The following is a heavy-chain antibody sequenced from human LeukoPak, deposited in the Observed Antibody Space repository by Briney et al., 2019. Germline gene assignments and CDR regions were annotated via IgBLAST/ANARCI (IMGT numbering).Heavy chain of an antibody. V-gene: IGHV4-34*01. D-gene: IGHD5-12*01. Sequence: RTSETLSLTCAVYCGSFRGYYWSWIRQPPGKGLEWIGEINDSGSTDYKPSLKTRVTISVDTSKNQLSLKLSSVTAADTAVYYCARGRYDYRGYYYYYGMDVWGQGTTVTVSS. CDR2: INDSGST. J-gene: IGHJ6*02. CDR3: ARGRYDYRGYYYYYGMDV. CDR1: CGSFRGYY.